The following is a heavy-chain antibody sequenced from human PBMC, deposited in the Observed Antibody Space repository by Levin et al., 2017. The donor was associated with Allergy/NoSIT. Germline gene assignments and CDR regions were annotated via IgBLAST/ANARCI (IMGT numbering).Heavy chain of an antibody. J-gene: IGHJ4*02. CDR1: CGSIRSSY. CDR3: AREAMTPPTGGPPQVKYFFDY. V-gene: IGHV4-59*01. Sequence: SPTLSLPCTISCGSIRSSYWSWLRQPPGKGLEWIGYVYFSGTTNYNPSLESRVTMSIDTSKNQFSLNLRCVTAADTALSYRAREAMTPPTGGPPQVKYFFDYWGQGTLVTVSS. CDR2: VYFSGTT. D-gene: IGHD2-15*01.